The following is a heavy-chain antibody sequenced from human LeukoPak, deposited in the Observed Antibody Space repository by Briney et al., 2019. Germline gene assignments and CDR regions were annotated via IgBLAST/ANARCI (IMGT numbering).Heavy chain of an antibody. CDR1: GYTFTGYY. Sequence: ASVKVSCKASGYTFTGYYIHWVRQAPGQGLEWMGRINPNSGGTNYTQKFQGRVTMTRDTSISTAYMELRRLTSDDTAVYYCARHHESYKYYGDYLKCFDPWGQGTLVTVSS. V-gene: IGHV1-2*06. D-gene: IGHD4-17*01. CDR2: INPNSGGT. J-gene: IGHJ5*02. CDR3: ARHHESYKYYGDYLKCFDP.